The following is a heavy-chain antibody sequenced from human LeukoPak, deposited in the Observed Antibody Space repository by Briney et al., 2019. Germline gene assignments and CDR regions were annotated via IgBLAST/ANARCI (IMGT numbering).Heavy chain of an antibody. CDR2: ISAYNGNT. CDR3: AAGSYCSGGSCYYYYGMDV. CDR1: GYTFTSYG. J-gene: IGHJ6*02. D-gene: IGHD2-15*01. V-gene: IGHV1-18*01. Sequence: ASVKVSCKASGYTFTSYGISWVRQAPGQGLEWRGWISAYNGNTNYAQKLQGRVTMTTDTSTSTAYMELRSLRSDDTAVYYCAAGSYCSGGSCYYYYGMDVWGQGTTVTVSS.